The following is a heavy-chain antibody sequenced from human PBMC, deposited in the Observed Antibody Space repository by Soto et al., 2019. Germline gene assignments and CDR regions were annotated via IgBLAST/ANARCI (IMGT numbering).Heavy chain of an antibody. J-gene: IGHJ4*02. Sequence: SETLSLTCTVSGGSISSSSYYWGWIRQPPGKGLEWIGSIYYSGSTYYNPSLKSRVTISVDTSKNQFSLKLSSVTAADTAVYYCRRYSTILGVVTDYWGQGTLVTVSS. CDR1: GGSISSSSYY. D-gene: IGHD3-3*01. V-gene: IGHV4-39*01. CDR3: RRYSTILGVVTDY. CDR2: IYYSGST.